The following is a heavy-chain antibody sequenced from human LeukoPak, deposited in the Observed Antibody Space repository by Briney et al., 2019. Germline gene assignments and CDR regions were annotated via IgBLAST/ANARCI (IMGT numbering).Heavy chain of an antibody. CDR1: GFTFSDYY. Sequence: GGSLRLSCAASGFTFSDYYMSWIRQAPGKGLEWVSYISGGGSTIYYADSVKGRFTISRDNAKNSLYLQMNSLRAEDTAVYYCARDIFYYDSSGYYFPGGSDYWGQGTLVTVSS. CDR2: ISGGGSTI. CDR3: ARDIFYYDSSGYYFPGGSDY. D-gene: IGHD3-22*01. V-gene: IGHV3-11*04. J-gene: IGHJ4*02.